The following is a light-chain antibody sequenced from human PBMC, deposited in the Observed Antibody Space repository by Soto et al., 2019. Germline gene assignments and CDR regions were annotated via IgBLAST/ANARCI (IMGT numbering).Light chain of an antibody. CDR3: CSYAGTYPVVV. J-gene: IGLJ2*01. CDR2: DVS. V-gene: IGLV2-11*01. CDR1: SSDIGGYNY. Sequence: QSALTQPRSVSGSPGQSVTISCTGTSSDIGGYNYVSWYQQHPGKAPKLMIYDVSKRPSGVPDRFAGSKSGNTAYLTISGSQAEDEADYCCCSYAGTYPVVVFGGGTKLTVL.